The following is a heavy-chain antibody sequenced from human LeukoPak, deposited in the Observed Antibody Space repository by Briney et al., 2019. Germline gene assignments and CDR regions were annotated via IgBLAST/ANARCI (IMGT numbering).Heavy chain of an antibody. D-gene: IGHD3-10*01. J-gene: IGHJ4*02. Sequence: GGSLRLSCAASGFTSSSYWMSWVRQAPGKGLEWVANIKEDGSEKYYVDSVKGRFTMSRDNAKNSLYLQMNSLRAEDTAVYYCARAKITLDSWGQGTLVTVSS. CDR1: GFTSSSYW. V-gene: IGHV3-7*01. CDR2: IKEDGSEK. CDR3: ARAKITLDS.